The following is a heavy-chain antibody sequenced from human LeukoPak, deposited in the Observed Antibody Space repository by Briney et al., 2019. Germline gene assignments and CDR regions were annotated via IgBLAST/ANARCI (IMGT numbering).Heavy chain of an antibody. CDR1: GFTFSSYW. D-gene: IGHD5-18*01. J-gene: IGHJ5*01. Sequence: GGSLRLSCAASGFTFSSYWMHWVRRAPGKGLVWVSRIHRDGSSTTYADSVKGRFTISRDNAKNTLYLQMNSLRAEDTAMYYCARGTEGYTYGEFDSWGQGTLVTVSS. CDR3: ARGTEGYTYGEFDS. V-gene: IGHV3-74*01. CDR2: IHRDGSST.